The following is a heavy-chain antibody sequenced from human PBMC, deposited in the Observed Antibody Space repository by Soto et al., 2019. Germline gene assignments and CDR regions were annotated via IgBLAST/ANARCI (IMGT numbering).Heavy chain of an antibody. V-gene: IGHV3-30-3*01. J-gene: IGHJ4*02. Sequence: PGGSLRPSCAAAGFTFGSYSMHWVRPPPRKGLEGVTAMSYDGNCKYFTASVKGRFTVSMDKSNITLSLTVICLGAEDSVVYYCARGRTVRNHEHFDCWGQGTLVTVSS. CDR3: ARGRTVRNHEHFDC. D-gene: IGHD4-4*01. CDR1: GFTFGSYS. CDR2: MSYDGNCK.